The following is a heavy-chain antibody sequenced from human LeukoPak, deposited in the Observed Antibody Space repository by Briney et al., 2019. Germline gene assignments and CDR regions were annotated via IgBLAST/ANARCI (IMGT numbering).Heavy chain of an antibody. J-gene: IGHJ4*02. Sequence: SETLSLTCTVSGASISSYYWSWIRQPPGKGLEWIGRIYTSAIISGNTNYNPSLKSRVTISLDTSKNQFSLNLRSVTAADTAVYYCARDGLVTMELDYWGQGTLVTVSS. V-gene: IGHV4-4*08. D-gene: IGHD3/OR15-3a*01. CDR1: GASISSYY. CDR3: ARDGLVTMELDY. CDR2: IYTSAIISGNT.